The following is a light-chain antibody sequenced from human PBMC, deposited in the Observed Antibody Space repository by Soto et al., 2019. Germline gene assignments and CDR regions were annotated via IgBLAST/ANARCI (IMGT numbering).Light chain of an antibody. CDR1: QSITNR. Sequence: DIQMTQSPSTLSASVGDRVTITCRASQSITNRLAWYQQKPGKAPKVLIYDASNLESGVPSRFSSSGSGTEFILTISSLQPDDFATYCCQHYGGMWAFGQGTKVEVK. CDR3: QHYGGMWA. CDR2: DAS. V-gene: IGKV1-5*01. J-gene: IGKJ1*01.